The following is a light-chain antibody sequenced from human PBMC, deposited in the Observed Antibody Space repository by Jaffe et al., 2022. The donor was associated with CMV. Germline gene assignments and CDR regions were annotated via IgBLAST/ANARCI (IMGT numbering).Light chain of an antibody. CDR2: AAS. J-gene: IGKJ1*01. Sequence: DIQMTQSPSSLSASVGDRVTITCRASQTVNTYLNWYQQKPGKAPQVLIYAASTLQSGVPSRFSGSGSGTNFTLTISSLQAEDFATYYCQQSYTTPTWTFGQGTKVEIK. V-gene: IGKV1-39*01. CDR1: QTVNTY. CDR3: QQSYTTPTWT.